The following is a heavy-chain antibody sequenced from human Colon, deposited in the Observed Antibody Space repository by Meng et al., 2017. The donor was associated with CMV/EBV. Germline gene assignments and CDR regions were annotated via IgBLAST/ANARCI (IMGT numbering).Heavy chain of an antibody. D-gene: IGHD3-3*01. CDR1: GYGFTSYW. CDR3: ARRYLTASGVAIGALDI. J-gene: IGHJ3*02. Sequence: GESLKISCKGSGYGFTSYWIGWVRQTPGKGLEWVGLIYPGDSDTSYSPSFQGHVTISVDKSITTAYLQWSSLKASDTAIYYCARRYLTASGVAIGALDIWGQGTKVTVSS. CDR2: IYPGDSDT. V-gene: IGHV5-51*01.